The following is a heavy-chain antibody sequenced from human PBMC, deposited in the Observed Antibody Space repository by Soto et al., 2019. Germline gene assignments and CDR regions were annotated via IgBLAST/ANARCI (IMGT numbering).Heavy chain of an antibody. Sequence: GGSLRLSCAASGLTFSDYYMSWIRQAPGKGLEWVSYISSSGITIYYADSVKGRFTISRDNAKNSLYLQMNSLRAEDTAVYYCPRDSSGSRAKWFDPWGPGTMLTVSS. CDR3: PRDSSGSRAKWFDP. D-gene: IGHD6-25*01. V-gene: IGHV3-11*01. J-gene: IGHJ5*02. CDR1: GLTFSDYY. CDR2: ISSSGITI.